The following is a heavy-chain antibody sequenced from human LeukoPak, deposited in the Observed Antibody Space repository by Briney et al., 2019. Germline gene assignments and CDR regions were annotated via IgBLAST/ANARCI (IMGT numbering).Heavy chain of an antibody. CDR2: INSSSSYI. D-gene: IGHD5-18*01. J-gene: IGHJ4*02. Sequence: GGSLRLSCAASGFTFSSYSMNWVRQAPGKGLEWVSSINSSSSYIYYADSVKGRFTISRDNAKNSLYLQMNSLRAKDTAVYYCARIRGYSYLFDYWGQGTLVTVSS. V-gene: IGHV3-21*01. CDR1: GFTFSSYS. CDR3: ARIRGYSYLFDY.